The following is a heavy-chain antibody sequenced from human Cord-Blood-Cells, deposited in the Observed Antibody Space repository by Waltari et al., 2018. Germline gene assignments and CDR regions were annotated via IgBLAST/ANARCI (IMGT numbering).Heavy chain of an antibody. D-gene: IGHD2-8*02. CDR3: ASGDRVLGHYFDY. V-gene: IGHV3-30*04. CDR2: ISDDGSNK. CDR1: GFTFSSYA. Sequence: QVQLVESGGGVVQPGRSLRLSCAASGFTFSSYAMHWVRQAPGKGLEWVAVISDDGSNKYYADSVKGRFTISRDNSKNMLYLQMNSLRAEDTAVYYCASGDRVLGHYFDYWGQGTLVTVSS. J-gene: IGHJ4*02.